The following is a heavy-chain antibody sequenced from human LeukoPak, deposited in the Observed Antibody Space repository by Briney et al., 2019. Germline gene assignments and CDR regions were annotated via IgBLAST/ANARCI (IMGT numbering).Heavy chain of an antibody. CDR1: GGSISSYY. Sequence: SETLSLTCSVSGGSISSYYWSWIRQPAGKGLEWIGRIYASGSTNYNPSLKSRVTMSVDTSKNQFSLKLSSVTAADTAVYYCARHKYSGSYYFGPVVIDYWGQGTLVTVSS. J-gene: IGHJ4*02. D-gene: IGHD1-26*01. V-gene: IGHV4-4*07. CDR2: IYASGST. CDR3: ARHKYSGSYYFGPVVIDY.